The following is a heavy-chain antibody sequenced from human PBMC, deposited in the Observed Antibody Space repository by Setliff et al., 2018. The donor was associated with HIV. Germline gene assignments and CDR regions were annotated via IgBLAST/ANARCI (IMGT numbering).Heavy chain of an antibody. CDR1: GGSISSHY. V-gene: IGHV4-59*11. J-gene: IGHJ4*02. CDR3: ARGLGGYSYGYSFPFDY. Sequence: PSETLSLTCTVSGGSISSHYWSWIRQPPGKGLEWIGSIYYSGSTNYNPSLKSRVTISVDTSKNQFSLKLSSVTAADTAVYYCARGLGGYSYGYSFPFDYWGQGTLVTVSS. D-gene: IGHD5-18*01. CDR2: IYYSGST.